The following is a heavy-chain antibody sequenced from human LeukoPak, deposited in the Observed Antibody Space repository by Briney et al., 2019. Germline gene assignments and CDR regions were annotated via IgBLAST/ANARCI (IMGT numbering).Heavy chain of an antibody. V-gene: IGHV3-21*01. D-gene: IGHD3-9*01. Sequence: KAGGSLRLSCAASGFTFSSYSMNWVRQAPGKGLEWVSSISSSSSYIYYADSVKGRFTISRDNAKNSLYLQMNSLRAEDTAVYYCARGKYDILTGYKGFDPWGQGTLVTVSS. CDR3: ARGKYDILTGYKGFDP. CDR1: GFTFSSYS. CDR2: ISSSSSYI. J-gene: IGHJ5*02.